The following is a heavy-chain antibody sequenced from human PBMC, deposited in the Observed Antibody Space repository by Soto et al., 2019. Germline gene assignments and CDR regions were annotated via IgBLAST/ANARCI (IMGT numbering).Heavy chain of an antibody. V-gene: IGHV3-48*01. CDR1: GFTFSSYS. J-gene: IGHJ6*03. CDR2: ISSSSSTI. Sequence: EVQLVESGGGLVQPGGSLRLSCAASGFTFSSYSMNWVRQAPGKGLEWVSYISSSSSTIYYADSVKGRFTISRDNAKNSLYLQMNSLRAEDTAVYYCAREDNWNYLIDYMDVWCKGTTVTVSS. CDR3: AREDNWNYLIDYMDV. D-gene: IGHD1-7*01.